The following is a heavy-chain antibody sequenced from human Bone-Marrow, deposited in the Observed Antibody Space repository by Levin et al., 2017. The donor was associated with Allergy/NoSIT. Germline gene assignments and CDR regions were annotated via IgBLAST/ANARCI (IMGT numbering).Heavy chain of an antibody. D-gene: IGHD5-18*01. V-gene: IGHV4-34*01. CDR2: INHSGST. CDR1: GGSFSGYY. Sequence: SETLSLTCAVYGGSFSGYYWSWIRQPPGKGLEWIGEINHSGSTNYNPSLKSRVTISVDTSKNQFSLKLSSVTAADTAVYYCARESPRDTAMVTDFDYWGQGTLVTVSS. CDR3: ARESPRDTAMVTDFDY. J-gene: IGHJ4*02.